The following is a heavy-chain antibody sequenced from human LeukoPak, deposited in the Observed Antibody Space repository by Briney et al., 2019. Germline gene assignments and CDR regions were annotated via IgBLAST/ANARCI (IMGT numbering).Heavy chain of an antibody. CDR3: ARDGDY. CDR1: GGSISSYH. CDR2: IYYSGGST. Sequence: SETLSLTCTVSGGSISSYHWTWIRQAPGKGLEWIGYIYYSGGSTNYNPSLKSRVTISADTSKNQFSLKLSSVTAADTAVYYCARDGDYWGQGTLVTVSS. V-gene: IGHV4-59*01. J-gene: IGHJ4*02.